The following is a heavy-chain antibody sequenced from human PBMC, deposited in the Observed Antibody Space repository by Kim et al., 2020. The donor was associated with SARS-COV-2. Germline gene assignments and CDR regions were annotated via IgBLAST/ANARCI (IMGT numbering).Heavy chain of an antibody. V-gene: IGHV1-69*06. Sequence: PTYTLKFRGRLTITADRSTGTAYMDLSSLRSGDTAVYFCASAGYNGYFFDSWGQGTLVTVSS. J-gene: IGHJ4*02. CDR2: P. CDR3: ASAGYNGYFFDS. D-gene: IGHD5-12*01.